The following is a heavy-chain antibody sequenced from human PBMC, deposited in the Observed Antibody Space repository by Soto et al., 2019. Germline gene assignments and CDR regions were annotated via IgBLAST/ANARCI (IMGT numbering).Heavy chain of an antibody. Sequence: GGSLRLSCAASGFTFSYYSLNWVRQAPGKGLEWVSYISGDSITIYYADSVKGRFTISRDNAKNSLYLQMNSLRAEDTSVYYCERGISNRMVLDYGGQGPLVPVPS. J-gene: IGHJ4*02. V-gene: IGHV3-48*01. D-gene: IGHD3-3*02. CDR1: GFTFSYYS. CDR2: ISGDSITI. CDR3: ERGISNRMVLDY.